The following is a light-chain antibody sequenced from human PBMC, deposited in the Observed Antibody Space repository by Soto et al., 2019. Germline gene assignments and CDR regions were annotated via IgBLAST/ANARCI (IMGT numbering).Light chain of an antibody. V-gene: IGKV3-11*01. CDR2: DAS. Sequence: EIVLTQSPATLSLSPGERVTLSCRASQSVRSYLAWYQQKPGQAPRLLIYDASNRATGIPARFSGSGSGTDFTLTISSLEPEDLAVYYCQQRTNWPWTFAKGTKVEIK. J-gene: IGKJ1*01. CDR3: QQRTNWPWT. CDR1: QSVRSY.